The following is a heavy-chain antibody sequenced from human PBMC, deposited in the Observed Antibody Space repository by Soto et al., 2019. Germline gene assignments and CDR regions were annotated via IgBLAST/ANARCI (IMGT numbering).Heavy chain of an antibody. CDR2: MDNSGST. Sequence: SETLSLTCTVSGDSISGYYWSWIRQPPGKGLEWLGYMDNSGSTNYNPSLKSRVTISVDTSKNQFSLKLSPVTAADTAVYYCARGRDGYNYGFDYWGQGTLVTVSS. D-gene: IGHD5-12*01. V-gene: IGHV4-59*01. CDR1: GDSISGYY. J-gene: IGHJ4*02. CDR3: ARGRDGYNYGFDY.